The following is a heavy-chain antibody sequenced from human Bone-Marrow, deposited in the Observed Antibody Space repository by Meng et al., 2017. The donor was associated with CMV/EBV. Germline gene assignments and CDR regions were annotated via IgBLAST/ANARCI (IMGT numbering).Heavy chain of an antibody. CDR2: IKQDGSEK. CDR3: ASGVGPTIEGDY. J-gene: IGHJ4*02. D-gene: IGHD1-26*01. CDR1: GFTFSSYW. V-gene: IGHV3-7*01. Sequence: GESLKISCAASGFTFSSYWMSWVRQAPGKGLEWVANIKQDGSEKYYVDSVKGRFTISRDNAKNSLYLQMNSLRAEDTAVYYCASGVGPTIEGDYWGQGTLVTVSS.